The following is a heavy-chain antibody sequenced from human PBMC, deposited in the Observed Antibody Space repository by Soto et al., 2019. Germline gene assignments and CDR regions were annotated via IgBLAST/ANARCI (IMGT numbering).Heavy chain of an antibody. CDR2: INPNSGGT. CDR3: ARDRGVDYYYGMDV. D-gene: IGHD2-15*01. CDR1: GYTFTGYY. J-gene: IGHJ6*02. V-gene: IGHV1-2*04. Sequence: GGSVKVSCKASGYTFTGYYMHWVRQAPGQGLEWMGWINPNSGGTNYAQKFQGWVTMTRDTSISTAYMELSRLRSDDTAVYYCARDRGVDYYYGMDVWGQGTTVTVSS.